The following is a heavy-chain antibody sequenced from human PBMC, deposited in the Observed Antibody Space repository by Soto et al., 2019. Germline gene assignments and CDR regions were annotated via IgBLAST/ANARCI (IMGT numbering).Heavy chain of an antibody. CDR1: GFTFSSYW. CDR3: ARVGAVTPWFGESTHDAFDI. D-gene: IGHD3-10*01. CDR2: INSSSSTI. J-gene: IGHJ3*02. V-gene: IGHV3-48*01. Sequence: GGSLRLSCAASGFTFSSYWMHWVRQAPGKGLEWVSYINSSSSTIYYADSVKGRFTISRDNAKNSLYLQMNSLRAEDTAVYYCARVGAVTPWFGESTHDAFDIWGQGTMVTVSS.